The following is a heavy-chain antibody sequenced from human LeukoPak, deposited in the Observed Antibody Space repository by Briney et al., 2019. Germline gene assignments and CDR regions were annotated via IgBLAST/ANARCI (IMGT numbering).Heavy chain of an antibody. CDR2: INPNSGGT. CDR1: GYTFTGYY. Sequence: ASVKVSCKASGYTFTGYYMHWVRQAPGQGLEWMGWINPNSGGTNYAQKFQGRVTMTRDTSISTAYMELSRLRSDDTAVYYCARETRFGELLPLNYYYYYGMDVWGQGTTVTVSS. J-gene: IGHJ6*02. CDR3: ARETRFGELLPLNYYYYYGMDV. V-gene: IGHV1-2*02. D-gene: IGHD3-10*01.